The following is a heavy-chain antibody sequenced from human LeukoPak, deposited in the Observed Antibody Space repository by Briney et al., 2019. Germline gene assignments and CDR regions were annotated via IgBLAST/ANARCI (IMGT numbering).Heavy chain of an antibody. CDR1: GGSVSSSSHY. D-gene: IGHD1-14*01. Sequence: SETLSLTCTVSGGSVSSSSHYCGWIRQPPGKGLEWIGSITYIGSTYYNPSLSSRVTISADTSKNQFSLKLTSVTAADTAVYYCAREFTTAWSGDSDSWGQGTLVTVSS. CDR3: AREFTTAWSGDSDS. CDR2: ITYIGST. V-gene: IGHV4-39*07. J-gene: IGHJ4*02.